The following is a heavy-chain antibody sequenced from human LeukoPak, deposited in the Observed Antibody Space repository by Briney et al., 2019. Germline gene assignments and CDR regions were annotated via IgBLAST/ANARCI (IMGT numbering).Heavy chain of an antibody. CDR3: ARGDTVKYYYYYYGMDV. Sequence: PGGSLRLSCAASGFTFSSYWMHWVRQAPGKGLEWVAVISYDGSNKYYADSVKGRFTISRDNSKNTLYLQMNSLRAEDTAVYYCARGDTVKYYYYYYGMDVWGQGTTVTVSS. CDR2: ISYDGSNK. J-gene: IGHJ6*02. D-gene: IGHD5-18*01. CDR1: GFTFSSYW. V-gene: IGHV3-30-3*01.